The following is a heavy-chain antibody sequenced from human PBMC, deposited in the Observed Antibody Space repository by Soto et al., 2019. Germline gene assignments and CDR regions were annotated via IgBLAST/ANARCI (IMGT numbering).Heavy chain of an antibody. D-gene: IGHD6-25*01. CDR2: IYYSGST. CDR1: GGSISSYY. Sequence: TSETLSLTCTVSGGSISSYYWSWIRQPPGKGLEWIGYIYYSGSTNYNPSLKSRVTISVDTSKNQFSLKLSSVTAADTAVYYCARHHYTSALDYWGQGTLVTVSS. CDR3: ARHHYTSALDY. V-gene: IGHV4-59*08. J-gene: IGHJ4*02.